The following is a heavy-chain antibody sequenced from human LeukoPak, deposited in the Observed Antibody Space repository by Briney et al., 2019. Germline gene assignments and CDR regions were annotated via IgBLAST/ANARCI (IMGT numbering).Heavy chain of an antibody. CDR1: GGSINSHY. J-gene: IGHJ5*02. D-gene: IGHD2/OR15-2a*01. Sequence: PSETLSLTCTVSGGSINSHYWSWIRQPPGKGLEWIGYIHHSGSTNYNPSLKSRVTISLDTSTKQFSLKLSSVTAADTAVYYCATYLTYYSGMGWFDPWGQGTLVTASS. CDR2: IHHSGST. CDR3: ATYLTYYSGMGWFDP. V-gene: IGHV4-59*11.